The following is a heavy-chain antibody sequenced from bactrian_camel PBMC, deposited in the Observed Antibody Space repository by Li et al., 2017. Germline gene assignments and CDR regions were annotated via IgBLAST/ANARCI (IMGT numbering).Heavy chain of an antibody. CDR1: GFTFDRYT. CDR2: ISTIGDRS. Sequence: HVQLVESGGGLVQPGGTLRLSCAASGFTFDRYTMSWSRQPPGKVLEWVAGISTIGDRSYYKESVKGRFTISRDNAKNTLYLQLNSLKTEDTAMYYCAKPGGGSWFWEIHYWGQGTQVTVS. V-gene: IGHV3S1*01. CDR3: AKPGGGSWFWEIHY. D-gene: IGHD2*01. J-gene: IGHJ4*01.